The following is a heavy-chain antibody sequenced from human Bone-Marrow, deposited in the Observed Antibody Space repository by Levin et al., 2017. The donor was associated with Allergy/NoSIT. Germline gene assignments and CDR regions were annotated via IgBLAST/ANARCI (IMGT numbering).Heavy chain of an antibody. D-gene: IGHD1-26*01. Sequence: SETLSLTCTVSGGSISSRSHYWGWIRQPPGKGLEWIGGINYSGSTYYNPSLKSRVTISIDTSKNQFSLKLSSVTAADTAVYYCARQTEVGAICAFDIWGQGTMVTVSS. CDR2: INYSGST. V-gene: IGHV4-39*01. CDR3: ARQTEVGAICAFDI. J-gene: IGHJ3*02. CDR1: GGSISSRSHY.